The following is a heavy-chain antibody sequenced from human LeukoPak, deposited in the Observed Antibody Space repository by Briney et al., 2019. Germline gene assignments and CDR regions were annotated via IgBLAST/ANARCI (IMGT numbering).Heavy chain of an antibody. CDR3: AKDQDYYGLGSYPTY. D-gene: IGHD3-10*01. J-gene: IGHJ4*02. Sequence: GGSLRLSCAASGFTFSRYVMTWVRQAPGKGLEWVSEISGSGTNTYYADSVKGRFTISRDNSRNTLNLQMNSLRDGDTAVYFCAKDQDYYGLGSYPTYWGQGTLVTVSS. V-gene: IGHV3-23*01. CDR1: GFTFSRYV. CDR2: ISGSGTNT.